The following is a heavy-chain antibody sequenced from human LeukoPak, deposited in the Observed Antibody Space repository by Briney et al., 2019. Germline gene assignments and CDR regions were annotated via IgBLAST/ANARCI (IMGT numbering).Heavy chain of an antibody. CDR1: GFTFSKAW. Sequence: GGSLRLSCAASGFTFSKAWMSGVRQAPGKGLEWVGRIKSKSDGGTTDYAAPVRGRFTISRDDAKNTLYMQMNSLKTEDTAVYYCTTDFRRGYTYGNHDYWGQGTLVTVSS. D-gene: IGHD5-18*01. CDR3: TTDFRRGYTYGNHDY. J-gene: IGHJ4*02. CDR2: IKSKSDGGTT. V-gene: IGHV3-15*01.